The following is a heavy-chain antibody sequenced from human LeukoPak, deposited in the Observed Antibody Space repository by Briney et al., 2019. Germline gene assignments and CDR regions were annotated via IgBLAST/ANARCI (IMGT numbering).Heavy chain of an antibody. CDR1: GGTFSSYA. CDR3: ARDLYYYDSSGPFDY. D-gene: IGHD3-22*01. CDR2: IIPIFGTA. J-gene: IGHJ4*02. Sequence: SVKVSCKASGGTFSSYAISWVRQAPGQGLEWMGGIIPIFGTANYAQKFQGRVTITADESTSTAYMELSSLRSEDTAVYYCARDLYYYDSSGPFDYWGQGTLVTFSS. V-gene: IGHV1-69*13.